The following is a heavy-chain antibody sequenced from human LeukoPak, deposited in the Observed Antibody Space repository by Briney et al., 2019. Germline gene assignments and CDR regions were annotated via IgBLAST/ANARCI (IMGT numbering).Heavy chain of an antibody. Sequence: GSLRLSCAASGFIFDDYGMHWVRQAPGKGLEWVAFIRYDGSNKYYADSVKGRFTISRDNSKNTLYLQMNSLRAEDTAVYYCAKDVTYYYDSSGYYGAFDIWGQGTMVTVSS. V-gene: IGHV3-30*02. J-gene: IGHJ3*02. D-gene: IGHD3-22*01. CDR3: AKDVTYYYDSSGYYGAFDI. CDR1: GFIFDDYG. CDR2: IRYDGSNK.